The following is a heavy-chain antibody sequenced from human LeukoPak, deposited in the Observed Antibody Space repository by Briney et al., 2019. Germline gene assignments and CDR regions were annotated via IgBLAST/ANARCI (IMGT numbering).Heavy chain of an antibody. CDR1: GFTFRSHG. V-gene: IGHV3-33*01. J-gene: IGHJ6*02. Sequence: PGGSLRLSCAASGFTFRSHGMHWVRKAPGKGLEWVAGIWYDGSNEDYADSVKGRFTISRDNSKNTLYLQMNSLRVEDTAVYYCARDGQNGSPYATDVWGQGTTVTVSS. CDR2: IWYDGSNE. CDR3: ARDGQNGSPYATDV. D-gene: IGHD3-10*01.